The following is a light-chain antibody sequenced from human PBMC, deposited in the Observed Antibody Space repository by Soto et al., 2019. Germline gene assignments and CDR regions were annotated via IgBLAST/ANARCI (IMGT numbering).Light chain of an antibody. CDR3: QQYNTYSKT. Sequence: DIKMTQSPSTLSASVGASVPIPCRASQSISRWLAWYQQKPGRAPKVMISDASSLESGVPSRFSGSGSGTECTLTISSLQTDDVATYYCQQYNTYSKTLGRGTKVDIK. J-gene: IGKJ1*01. CDR2: DAS. V-gene: IGKV1-5*01. CDR1: QSISRW.